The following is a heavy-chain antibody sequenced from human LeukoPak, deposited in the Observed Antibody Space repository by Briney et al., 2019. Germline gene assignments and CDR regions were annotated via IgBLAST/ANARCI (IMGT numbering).Heavy chain of an antibody. V-gene: IGHV4-34*01. CDR2: INHSGST. CDR1: GGSFSGYY. CDR3: ARGRRVGASLNWFDP. J-gene: IGHJ5*02. Sequence: PSETLSLTCAVYGGSFSGYYWSWIRQPPGKGLEWIGEINHSGSTNYNPSLKSRVTISVGTSKNQFSLKLSSVTAADTAVYYCARGRRVGASLNWFDPWGQGTLVTVSS. D-gene: IGHD1-26*01.